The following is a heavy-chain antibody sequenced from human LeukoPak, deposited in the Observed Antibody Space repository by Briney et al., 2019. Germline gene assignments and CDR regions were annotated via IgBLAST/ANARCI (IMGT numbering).Heavy chain of an antibody. CDR3: ARDGYSSGWYSQYYYYYMDV. D-gene: IGHD6-19*01. V-gene: IGHV1-2*02. CDR1: RYTFTGYY. CDR2: INPNSGGT. Sequence: ASVKVSCKASRYTFTGYYMRWVRQAPGQGLEWMGWINPNSGGTNYAQKFQGRVTMTRDTSISTAYMELGRLRSDDTAVYYCARDGYSSGWYSQYYYYYMDVWGKGTTVTVSS. J-gene: IGHJ6*03.